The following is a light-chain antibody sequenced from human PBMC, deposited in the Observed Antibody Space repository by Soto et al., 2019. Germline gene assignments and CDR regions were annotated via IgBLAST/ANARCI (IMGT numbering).Light chain of an antibody. CDR1: SSDVGSYNL. CDR3: CSYAGSRNYV. CDR2: EGS. J-gene: IGLJ1*01. V-gene: IGLV2-23*01. Sequence: QSALTQPASVSGSPGQSITISCTGTSSDVGSYNLVSWYQQHPGKAPKLMIYEGSKRPSGVSNRFSGSKSGNTASLTISGLQAEDEADYYCCSYAGSRNYVFGTGTKVTVL.